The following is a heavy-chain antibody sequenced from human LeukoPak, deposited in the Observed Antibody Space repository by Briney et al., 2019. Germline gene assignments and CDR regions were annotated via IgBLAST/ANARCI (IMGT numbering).Heavy chain of an antibody. Sequence: GGSLRLSCAASGFTFDDYDMHWVRQAPGKGLEWVSLISGEGGSTNYADSVKGRFTISRDNAKKSLYLQMTSLTAEDTAVYYCARDRGAYCGGDCYLGFDYWGRGTLVTVSS. D-gene: IGHD2-21*02. V-gene: IGHV3-43*02. CDR1: GFTFDDYD. CDR3: ARDRGAYCGGDCYLGFDY. J-gene: IGHJ4*01. CDR2: ISGEGGST.